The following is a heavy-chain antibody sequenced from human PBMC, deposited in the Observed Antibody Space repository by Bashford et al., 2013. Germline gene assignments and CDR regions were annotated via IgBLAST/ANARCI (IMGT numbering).Heavy chain of an antibody. CDR2: SDWDNKK. D-gene: IGHD2-8*01. V-gene: IGHV2-70*04. Sequence: SGPTLVKPTQTLTLTCTFTGFSLSTRGMRVSWIRRPPGKALEWLARSDWDNKKFYSTSLKTRLTISKDTSKNQVVLTMTNMDPVDTATYYCARHEGNGQDWFDPWGQGTLVTVSS. CDR3: ARHEGNGQDWFDP. J-gene: IGHJ5*02. CDR1: GFSLSTRGMR.